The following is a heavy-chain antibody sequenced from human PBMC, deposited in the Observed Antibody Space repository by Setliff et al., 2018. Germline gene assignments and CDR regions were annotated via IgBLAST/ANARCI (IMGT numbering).Heavy chain of an antibody. J-gene: IGHJ1*01. CDR1: GYTFTSYG. Sequence: ASVKVSCKASGYTFTSYGFSWVRQAPGQGLEWMGWINPNSGGTNYAQKFQGWVTMTRDTSISTAYMELSSLRSEDTAVYYCARDGRSAHVVVVAASSSQYFQHWGQGTLVTVSS. CDR2: INPNSGGT. CDR3: ARDGRSAHVVVVAASSSQYFQH. D-gene: IGHD2-15*01. V-gene: IGHV1-2*04.